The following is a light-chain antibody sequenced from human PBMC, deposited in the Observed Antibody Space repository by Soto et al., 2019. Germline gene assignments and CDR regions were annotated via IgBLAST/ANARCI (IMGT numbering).Light chain of an antibody. CDR3: QQYGSSST. CDR2: GAS. V-gene: IGKV3-20*01. Sequence: EVVLTQSPGTLSLSPGERATLSCRASQSVGSSYLAWYQQKPGQAPRVLIFGASIRDTGIPDRFSGSGSGTDFTLTTSRLESEDFAVYYCQQYGSSSTFGQGTRLEIK. J-gene: IGKJ5*01. CDR1: QSVGSSY.